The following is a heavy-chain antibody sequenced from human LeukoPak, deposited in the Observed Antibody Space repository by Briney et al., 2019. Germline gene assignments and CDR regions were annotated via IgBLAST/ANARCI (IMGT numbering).Heavy chain of an antibody. CDR1: GFTFTDYY. J-gene: IGHJ4*02. V-gene: IGHV3-11*01. Sequence: GGPLRLSCSASGFTFTDYYMSWIRQAPGKGLEWVSYISPSGTVVYYGDSVKGRFTISRDNAKKSLYLQMNSLRAEDTAVYYCARDYNCWGQGTLVTVSS. CDR2: ISPSGTVV. CDR3: ARDYNC. D-gene: IGHD3-10*01.